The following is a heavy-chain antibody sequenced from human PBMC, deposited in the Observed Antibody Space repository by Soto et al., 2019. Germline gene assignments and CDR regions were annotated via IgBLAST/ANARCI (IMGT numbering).Heavy chain of an antibody. CDR3: ATGATGDY. CDR1: GYTFTSYG. D-gene: IGHD1-26*01. J-gene: IGHJ4*02. CDR2: ISAFNGDT. V-gene: IGHV1-18*01. Sequence: QVQLVQSGAEVKKPGASVKVSCKASGYTFTSYGISWVRQAPGQGLEWMGWISAFNGDTNYAQRLQDRVTMTTDTSRSTAYMELRSLRSDDAAVCYCATGATGDYWGQGTLVTVSS.